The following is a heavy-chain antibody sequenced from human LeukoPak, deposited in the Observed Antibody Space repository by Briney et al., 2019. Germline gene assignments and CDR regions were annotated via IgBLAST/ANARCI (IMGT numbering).Heavy chain of an antibody. J-gene: IGHJ2*01. CDR3: ATSIGYSGYNWYFDL. Sequence: SVKVSCKASGGTFSSYAISWVRQAPGQGLEWMGGIIPIFGTANYAQKFQGRVTMTEDTSTDTAYMELSSLRSEDTAVYYCATSIGYSGYNWYFDLWGRGTLVTVSS. CDR1: GGTFSSYA. CDR2: IIPIFGTA. D-gene: IGHD5-12*01. V-gene: IGHV1-69*06.